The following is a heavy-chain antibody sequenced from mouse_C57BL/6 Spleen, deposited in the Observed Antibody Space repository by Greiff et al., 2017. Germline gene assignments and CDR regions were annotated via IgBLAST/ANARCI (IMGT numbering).Heavy chain of an antibody. CDR3: ANYDGGDYYAMDY. CDR1: GYTFTSYW. D-gene: IGHD2-4*01. CDR2: IHPNSGST. J-gene: IGHJ4*01. Sequence: QVQLQPPGAELVKPGASVKLSCKASGYTFTSYWMPWVKQRPGQGLEWIGMIHPNSGSTNYNEKFKSKATLTVDKSSSTAYMQLSSLTSEDSAVYYCANYDGGDYYAMDYWGQGTSVTVSS. V-gene: IGHV1-64*01.